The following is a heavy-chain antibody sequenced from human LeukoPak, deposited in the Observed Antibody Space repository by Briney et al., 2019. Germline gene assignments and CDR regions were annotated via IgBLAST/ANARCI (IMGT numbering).Heavy chain of an antibody. D-gene: IGHD6-19*01. J-gene: IGHJ4*02. Sequence: PGGSLRLSCAASGFSFSVYWMHWVRQAPGKGPVWVSRIKTDGSITDYADFVKGRFTISRDNAKNSLYLQMNSLRAEDTAVYYCARDQSPQWLVLSYYFDYWGQGTLVTVSS. CDR1: GFSFSVYW. CDR2: IKTDGSIT. V-gene: IGHV3-74*01. CDR3: ARDQSPQWLVLSYYFDY.